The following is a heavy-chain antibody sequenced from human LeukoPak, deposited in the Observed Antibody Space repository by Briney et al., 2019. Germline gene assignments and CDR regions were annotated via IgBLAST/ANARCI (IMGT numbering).Heavy chain of an antibody. CDR1: GGSISGYY. J-gene: IGHJ5*02. CDR2: IYYTGGT. CDR3: ARLHYYGSGSYYNPLHWFDP. D-gene: IGHD3-10*01. Sequence: SETLSLTCTVSGGSISGYYLSWIRQPPGKELEWIGYIYYTGGTKYNPSLMSRGTISVDTSKNQFSLKLSSVTAADTAVYYCARLHYYGSGSYYNPLHWFDPWGQGTLVTVSS. V-gene: IGHV4-59*08.